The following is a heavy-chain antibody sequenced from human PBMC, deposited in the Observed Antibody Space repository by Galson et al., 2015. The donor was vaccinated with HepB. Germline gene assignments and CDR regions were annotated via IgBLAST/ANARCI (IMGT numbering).Heavy chain of an antibody. Sequence: SVKVSCKASGYTFTYRHLHWVRQAPGQALEWMGWITPFNANTYYAQKFQDRVTFTRDRSMTTAYMELSRLRSEDTALYYCARSSISGTYLVGAFDIWGQGTMVTVSS. CDR1: GYTFTYRH. CDR2: ITPFNANT. V-gene: IGHV1-45*02. J-gene: IGHJ3*02. D-gene: IGHD1-26*01. CDR3: ARSSISGTYLVGAFDI.